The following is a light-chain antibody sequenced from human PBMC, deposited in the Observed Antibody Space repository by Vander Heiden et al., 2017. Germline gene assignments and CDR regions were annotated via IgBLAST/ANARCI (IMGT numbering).Light chain of an antibody. CDR3: CSYAGSHWV. Sequence: QSALTQPRPVSGSPGQSVTISCTGTSSDVGGYNYVSWYQQHPGKAPKLMIYDVSKRPSGVPDRFSGSKSGNTASLTISGLQAEDEADYYCCSYAGSHWVFGGGTKLTVL. CDR2: DVS. CDR1: SSDVGGYNY. V-gene: IGLV2-11*01. J-gene: IGLJ3*02.